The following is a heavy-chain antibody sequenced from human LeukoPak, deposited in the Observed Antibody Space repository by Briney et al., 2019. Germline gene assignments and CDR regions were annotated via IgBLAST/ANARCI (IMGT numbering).Heavy chain of an antibody. CDR3: ASLLWFGELVDY. J-gene: IGHJ4*02. V-gene: IGHV3-53*01. D-gene: IGHD3-10*01. CDR1: GFTVSSNY. CDR2: IYSGGST. Sequence: GGSLRLSCAASGFTVSSNYMSWVRQAPGKGLEWVSVIYSGGSTYYADSVKGRFTISRDNAKNSLYLQMNSLRAEDTAVYYCASLLWFGELVDYWGQGTLVTVSS.